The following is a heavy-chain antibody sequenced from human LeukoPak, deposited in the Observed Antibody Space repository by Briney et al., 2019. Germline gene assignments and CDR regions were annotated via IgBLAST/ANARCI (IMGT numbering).Heavy chain of an antibody. CDR1: GGSISSGSYY. Sequence: SQTLSLTCTVSGGSISSGSYYWSWIRQPAGKGLEWIGRIYSSGSTNYNPSLKSRVTISQDTSKNQFSLKLSSVTAADTAVYYCARATGGDFWSGYRGGAFDIWGQGTMVTVSS. V-gene: IGHV4-61*02. D-gene: IGHD3-3*01. J-gene: IGHJ3*02. CDR3: ARATGGDFWSGYRGGAFDI. CDR2: IYSSGST.